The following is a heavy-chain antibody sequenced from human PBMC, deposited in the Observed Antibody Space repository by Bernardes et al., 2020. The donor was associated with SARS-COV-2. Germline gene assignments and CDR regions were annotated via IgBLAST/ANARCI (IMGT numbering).Heavy chain of an antibody. CDR3: ARDKGASYYESGKFYKGAGGIDV. D-gene: IGHD3-16*01. CDR1: GGSIENFY. CDR2: IYYNGRP. V-gene: IGHV4-59*12. Sequence: SETLSLTCTVSGGSIENFYWSWIRQTPGRGLELLGYIYYNGRPTYNPSLESRVTISLDTSKNQLSLRLNSVTAADTAIYYCARDKGASYYESGKFYKGAGGIDVWGQGTTVTVAS. J-gene: IGHJ6*02.